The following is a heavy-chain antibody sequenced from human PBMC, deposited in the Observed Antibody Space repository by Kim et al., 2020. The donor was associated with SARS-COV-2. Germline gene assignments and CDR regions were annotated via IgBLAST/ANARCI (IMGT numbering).Heavy chain of an antibody. CDR2: IKQDGSEK. V-gene: IGHV3-7*03. Sequence: GGSLRLSCAASGFTFSSYWMSWVRQAPGKGLEWVANIKQDGSEKYYEDSVKGRFTISRDNAKNSLYLQMNSLRAEDTAVYYCAREAVWLGQKYYYYGMDVWGQGTTVTVSS. CDR3: AREAVWLGQKYYYYGMDV. J-gene: IGHJ6*02. CDR1: GFTFSSYW. D-gene: IGHD3-16*01.